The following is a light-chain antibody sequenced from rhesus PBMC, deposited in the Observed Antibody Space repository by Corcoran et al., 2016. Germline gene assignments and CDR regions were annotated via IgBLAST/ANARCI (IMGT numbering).Light chain of an antibody. CDR3: LQDYTTPYS. V-gene: IGKV1-94*01. CDR2: AAS. J-gene: IGKJ2*01. Sequence: DIQMTQSPSSLSASVGDRVTVTFRASQGINKELSWYQQKPGKAPTLLIYAASSLQTGVSSRFSGSGSGTDYTLTSSSLQPEDVATYYCLQDYTTPYSFGQGTKVEIK. CDR1: QGINKE.